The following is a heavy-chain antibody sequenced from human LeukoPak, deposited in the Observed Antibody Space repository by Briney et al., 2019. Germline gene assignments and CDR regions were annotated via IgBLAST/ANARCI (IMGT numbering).Heavy chain of an antibody. CDR3: ARDSTMVRGRLNYYGMDV. CDR1: GYIFTGYY. J-gene: IGHJ6*02. D-gene: IGHD3-10*01. V-gene: IGHV1-2*02. Sequence: ASVKVSCKASGYIFTGYYMHWVRQAPGQGLEWMGWINPNSGGTNYAQKFQGRVTMTRDTSISTAYMELSRLRSDDTAVYYCARDSTMVRGRLNYYGMDVWGQGTTVTVSS. CDR2: INPNSGGT.